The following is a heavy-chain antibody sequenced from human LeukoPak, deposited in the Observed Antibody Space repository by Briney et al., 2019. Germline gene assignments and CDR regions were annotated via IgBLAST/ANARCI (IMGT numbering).Heavy chain of an antibody. CDR2: ISSSGSTI. J-gene: IGHJ5*02. CDR1: GFTFSNYN. D-gene: IGHD1-26*01. V-gene: IGHV3-48*01. Sequence: GGSLRLSCAASGFTFSNYNMNWVRQAPGKGLEWVSYISSSGSTIYYADSVKGRFTVSRDISKNTLYLQMNSLRVEDTAVYYCARGGGQYSGSNTWGQGTLVTVSS. CDR3: ARGGGQYSGSNT.